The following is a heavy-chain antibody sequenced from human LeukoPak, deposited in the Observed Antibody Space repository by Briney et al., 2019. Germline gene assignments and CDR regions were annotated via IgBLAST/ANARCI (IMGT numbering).Heavy chain of an antibody. CDR3: ARSYSYGSNGFDI. CDR1: GGSFSGYY. CDR2: INHSGST. J-gene: IGHJ3*02. Sequence: PSETLSLTCAVYGGSFSGYYWSWIRQPPGKGLEWIGEINHSGSTNYNPSLKSRVTISVDTSKNQFSLKLSSVTDADTAVYYCARSYSYGSNGFDIWGQGTMVTVSS. V-gene: IGHV4-34*01. D-gene: IGHD5-18*01.